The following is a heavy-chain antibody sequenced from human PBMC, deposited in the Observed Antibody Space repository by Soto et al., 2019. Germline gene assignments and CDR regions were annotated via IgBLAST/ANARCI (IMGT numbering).Heavy chain of an antibody. CDR1: GGSVSSGSYY. CDR2: IYYSGST. V-gene: IGHV4-61*01. Sequence: PSETLSLTCTVSGGSVSSGSYYWSWIRQPPGKGLEWIGYIYYSGSTNYNPSLKSRVTISVDTSKNRSSLKLSSVTAADTAVYYCARDFIAASQGYFDYWGQGTLVTVSS. CDR3: ARDFIAASQGYFDY. J-gene: IGHJ4*02. D-gene: IGHD6-6*01.